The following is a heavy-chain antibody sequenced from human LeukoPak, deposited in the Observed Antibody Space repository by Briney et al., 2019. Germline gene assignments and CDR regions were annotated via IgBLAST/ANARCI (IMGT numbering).Heavy chain of an antibody. V-gene: IGHV3-7*01. CDR1: GFTLSDYY. Sequence: GGSLRLSCAASGFTLSDYYMSWVRQAPGKGLEWVANIKQDGSEKYYVDSVKGRFTISRDNAKNSLYLQMNSLRAEDTAVYYCARGTYNWNYAFDYWGQGTLVTVSS. CDR3: ARGTYNWNYAFDY. D-gene: IGHD1-1*01. J-gene: IGHJ4*02. CDR2: IKQDGSEK.